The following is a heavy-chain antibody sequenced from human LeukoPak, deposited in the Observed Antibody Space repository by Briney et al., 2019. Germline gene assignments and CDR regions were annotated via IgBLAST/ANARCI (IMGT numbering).Heavy chain of an antibody. CDR3: VRVVTTSSGWYHFDN. D-gene: IGHD6-13*01. CDR1: GFTFGDYL. J-gene: IGHJ4*02. Sequence: PGGSLRLSCTASGFTFGDYLMSWFRQAPGKGLEWIGFISGGTTEYAASVKGRFTISRDDSKNSLYLQLNSLKTEDTAVYYCVRVVTTSSGWYHFDNWGQGTLVTVSS. CDR2: ISGGTT. V-gene: IGHV3-49*03.